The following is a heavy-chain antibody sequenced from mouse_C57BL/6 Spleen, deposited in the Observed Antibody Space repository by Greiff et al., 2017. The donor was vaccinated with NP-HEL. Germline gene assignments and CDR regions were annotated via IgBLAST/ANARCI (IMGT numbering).Heavy chain of an antibody. V-gene: IGHV1-69*01. Sequence: QVQLKESGAELVMPGASVKLSCKASGYTFTSYWMHWVKQRPGQGLEWIGEIDPSDSYTNYNQKFKGKSTLTVDKSSSTAYMQLSSLTSEDSAVYYCARNPYYYGSSYRYFDVWGTGTTVTVSS. CDR2: IDPSDSYT. CDR3: ARNPYYYGSSYRYFDV. J-gene: IGHJ1*03. CDR1: GYTFTSYW. D-gene: IGHD1-1*01.